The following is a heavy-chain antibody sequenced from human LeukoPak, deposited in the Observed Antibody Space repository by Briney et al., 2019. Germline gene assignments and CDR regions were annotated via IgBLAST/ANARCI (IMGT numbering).Heavy chain of an antibody. CDR1: GFTFSSYA. D-gene: IGHD5-18*01. V-gene: IGHV3-30*04. CDR3: ARGDTAMVKAIDY. J-gene: IGHJ4*02. Sequence: GRSLRLSCAASGFTFSSYAMHWVRQAPGKGLEWVAVISYDGSNKYYADSVKGRFTISRDNSKNTLYLQMNSLRAEDTAVYYCARGDTAMVKAIDYWGQGTLVTVSS. CDR2: ISYDGSNK.